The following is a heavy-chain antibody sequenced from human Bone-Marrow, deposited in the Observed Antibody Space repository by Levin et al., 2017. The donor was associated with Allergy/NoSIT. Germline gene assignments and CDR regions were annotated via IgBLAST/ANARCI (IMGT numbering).Heavy chain of an antibody. CDR2: INWSGGTT. CDR3: ARGGAVTSPTYPFDI. D-gene: IGHD4-17*01. Sequence: GGSLRLFCAASGFTFDDYGMRWVRQAPGKGLEWISDINWSGGTTDYADSVKGRFTISRDNAKNSLYLQMNSLRAEDTAFYYCARGGAVTSPTYPFDIWGQGTMVTVSS. V-gene: IGHV3-20*04. J-gene: IGHJ3*02. CDR1: GFTFDDYG.